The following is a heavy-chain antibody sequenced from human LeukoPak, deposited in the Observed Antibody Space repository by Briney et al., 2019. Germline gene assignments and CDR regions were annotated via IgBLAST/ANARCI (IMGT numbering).Heavy chain of an antibody. CDR2: ISYDGSNK. CDR3: AKAGDSSGWYIPAYFDY. CDR1: GFTFSSYA. J-gene: IGHJ4*02. D-gene: IGHD6-19*01. Sequence: PGGSLRLSCAASGFTFSSYAMHWVRQAPGKGLEWVAVISYDGSNKYYADSVKGRFTISRDNSKNTLYLQMNSLRAEDTAVYYCAKAGDSSGWYIPAYFDYWGQGTLVTVSS. V-gene: IGHV3-30-3*01.